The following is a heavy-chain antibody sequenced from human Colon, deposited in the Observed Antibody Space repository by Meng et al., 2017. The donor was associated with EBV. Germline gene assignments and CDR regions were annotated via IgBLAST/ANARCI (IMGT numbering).Heavy chain of an antibody. Sequence: DGKNPRRSVKVSCKASGYTFTGYYLHWVRQAPGQGLEWMGWINPNSGGTNYAQKFQGRVTMTRDTSISTAYMELSRLRSDDTAIYYCAKVRDISSDSSSYYDYWGQGTLVTVSS. J-gene: IGHJ4*02. CDR1: GYTFTGYY. CDR3: AKVRDISSDSSSYYDY. V-gene: IGHV1-2*02. CDR2: INPNSGGT. D-gene: IGHD3-22*01.